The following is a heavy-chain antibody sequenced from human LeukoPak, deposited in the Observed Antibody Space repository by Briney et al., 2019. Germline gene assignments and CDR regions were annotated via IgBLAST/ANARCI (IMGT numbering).Heavy chain of an antibody. CDR3: ARSLATSYYYMDV. Sequence: GGSLRLSCAASGFTFSNYAMHWVRQAPGKGLEWLAVISYDGSNKFYADSVKGRFTISRDNSKNTLHLQMNSLRAEDTAVYYCARSLATSYYYMDVWGKGTTVTVSS. V-gene: IGHV3-30*04. D-gene: IGHD5-12*01. CDR1: GFTFSNYA. CDR2: ISYDGSNK. J-gene: IGHJ6*03.